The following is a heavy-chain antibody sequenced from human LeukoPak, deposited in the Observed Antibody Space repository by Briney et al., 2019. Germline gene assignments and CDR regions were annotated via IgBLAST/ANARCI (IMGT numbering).Heavy chain of an antibody. V-gene: IGHV3-21*01. D-gene: IGHD3-10*01. Sequence: GGSLRLSCAASGFTFSSYAMSWVRQAPGKGLEWVSAISSSSSYIYYADSVKGRFTISRDNAKNSLYLQMNSLRAEDTAVYYCARAMGSGSYYRRGRVFEFDPWGQGTLVTVSS. CDR1: GFTFSSYA. CDR2: ISSSSSYI. J-gene: IGHJ5*02. CDR3: ARAMGSGSYYRRGRVFEFDP.